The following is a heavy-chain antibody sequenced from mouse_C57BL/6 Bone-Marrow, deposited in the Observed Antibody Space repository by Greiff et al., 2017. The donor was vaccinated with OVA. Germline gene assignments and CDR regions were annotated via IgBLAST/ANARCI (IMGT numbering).Heavy chain of an antibody. V-gene: IGHV3-6*01. CDR1: GYSITSGYY. J-gene: IGHJ1*03. D-gene: IGHD1-1*01. CDR3: ARVDYYYGSSYDWYFDV. Sequence: EVQLQESGPGLVKPSQSLSLTCSVTGYSITSGYYWNWIRQFPGNKLEWMGYISYDGSNNYNPSLKNRISITRDTSKNQFFLKLNSVTTEDTATYYCARVDYYYGSSYDWYFDVWGTGTTVTVSS. CDR2: ISYDGSN.